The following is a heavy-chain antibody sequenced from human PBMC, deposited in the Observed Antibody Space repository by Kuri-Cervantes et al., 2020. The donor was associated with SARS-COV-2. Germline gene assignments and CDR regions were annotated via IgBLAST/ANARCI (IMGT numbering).Heavy chain of an antibody. V-gene: IGHV3-74*01. D-gene: IGHD3-3*01. CDR1: GFTFSSYW. J-gene: IGHJ6*02. CDR2: INSDGSST. Sequence: ETLSLTCAASGFTFSSYWMRWVRQAPGKGLVWVSRINSDGSSTSYADSVKGRFTISRDNAKNTLYLQMNSLRAEDTAVYYCARDRYDFWSGLGYYYYGMDVWGQGTTVTVSS. CDR3: ARDRYDFWSGLGYYYYGMDV.